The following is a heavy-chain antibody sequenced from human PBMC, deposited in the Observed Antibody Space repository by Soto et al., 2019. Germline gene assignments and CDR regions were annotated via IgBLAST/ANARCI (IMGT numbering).Heavy chain of an antibody. J-gene: IGHJ4*02. CDR2: ISGSGGST. CDR3: AKGKTYYYDIGDY. CDR1: GFTFSSYA. Sequence: LRLSCAASGFTFSSYAMSWVRQAPGKGLEWVSAISGSGGSTYYADSVKGRFTISRDNSKNTLYLQMNSLRAEDTAVYYCAKGKTYYYDIGDYWGQGTLVTGSS. V-gene: IGHV3-23*01. D-gene: IGHD3-22*01.